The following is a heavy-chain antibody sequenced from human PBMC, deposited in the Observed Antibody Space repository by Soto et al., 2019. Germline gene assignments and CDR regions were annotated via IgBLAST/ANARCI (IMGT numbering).Heavy chain of an antibody. D-gene: IGHD3-16*02. Sequence: QAHLAQSGAEVKKPGSSVTVSCKASGGTFNSYGISWVRQAPGQGLDWMGLIIPLYGTVNYAQKFQGRVSITADKSTSTAYMDLNSLRSDDTAVXXXXXXXXXRGVIPSHFXLWGQG. V-gene: IGHV1-69*06. CDR1: GGTFNSYG. J-gene: IGHJ4*02. CDR2: IIPLYGTV. CDR3: XXXXXXRGVIPSHFXL.